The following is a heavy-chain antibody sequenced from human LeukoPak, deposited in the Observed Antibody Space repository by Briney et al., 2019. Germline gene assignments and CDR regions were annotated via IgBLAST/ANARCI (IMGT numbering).Heavy chain of an antibody. CDR2: IKEDGREK. J-gene: IGHJ4*02. D-gene: IGHD3-10*01. Sequence: GGSLRLSCATSGFTFSSSWMSWVRQAPGKGLECVANIKEDGREKYYVDSVKGRFTISRDNAKNSLYLQMSSLRAEDTAVYYCARGGRPDYWGQGTLVTISS. CDR1: GFTFSSSW. CDR3: ARGGRPDY. V-gene: IGHV3-7*01.